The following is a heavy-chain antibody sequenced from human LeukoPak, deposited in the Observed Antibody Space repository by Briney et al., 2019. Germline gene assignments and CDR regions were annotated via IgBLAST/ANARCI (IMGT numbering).Heavy chain of an antibody. CDR3: ARDRGSGYSYGYADY. CDR1: GGTFSSYA. Sequence: SVKVSCKASGGTFSSYAISWVRQAPGQGLEWMGGIIPIFGTANYAQKFQGRVTITADESTSTAYMELSSLRSEDTAVYYCARDRGSGYSYGYADYWGRGTLVTVSS. V-gene: IGHV1-69*13. J-gene: IGHJ4*02. D-gene: IGHD5-18*01. CDR2: IIPIFGTA.